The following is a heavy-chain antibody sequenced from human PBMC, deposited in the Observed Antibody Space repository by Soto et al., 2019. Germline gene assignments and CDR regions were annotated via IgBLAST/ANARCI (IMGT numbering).Heavy chain of an antibody. CDR3: GRGPSPRAPAGGTPYYYAMGV. Sequence: APVQVSCGASGYDVDAYEINCVGQASGEVLEWLGWMNPINGATGSARRFQGRVSMTRNTATDTAYLELTSLRSDDSAVYYCGRGPSPRAPAGGTPYYYAMGVWGQGTTVTVSS. J-gene: IGHJ6*02. V-gene: IGHV1-8*02. CDR1: GYDVDAYE. D-gene: IGHD6-13*01. CDR2: MNPINGAT.